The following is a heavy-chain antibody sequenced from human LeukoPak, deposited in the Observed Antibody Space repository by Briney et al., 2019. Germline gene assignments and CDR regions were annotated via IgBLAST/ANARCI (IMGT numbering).Heavy chain of an antibody. CDR2: LSPSGTT. CDR1: GGPISNCC. CDR3: ARESPRGDYDDPDGGYFLDY. D-gene: IGHD4-17*01. V-gene: IGHV4-4*07. Sequence: SSETLSLTCKVSGGPISNCCWGWIRLPAGKGLEWIGRLSPSGTTDYNASLKSRLTMSLDTSKSQFSLKLSSVTVADTAVYYCARESPRGDYDDPDGGYFLDYWGQGIPVTVSS. J-gene: IGHJ4*02.